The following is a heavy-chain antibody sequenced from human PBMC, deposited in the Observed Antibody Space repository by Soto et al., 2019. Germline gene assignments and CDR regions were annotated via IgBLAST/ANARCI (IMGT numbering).Heavy chain of an antibody. D-gene: IGHD2-15*01. V-gene: IGHV3-23*01. J-gene: IGHJ4*02. CDR1: GFTFSSYA. Sequence: EVQLLESGGGLVQPGGSLRLSCAASGFTFSSYAMSWVRQAPGKGLEWVSAISGSGGSTYYADSVKGRFTISRDNTKNTLYLQMNGLRADDTAVYYCATYPLGVAATDFDYWGQGTLVTVSS. CDR3: ATYPLGVAATDFDY. CDR2: ISGSGGST.